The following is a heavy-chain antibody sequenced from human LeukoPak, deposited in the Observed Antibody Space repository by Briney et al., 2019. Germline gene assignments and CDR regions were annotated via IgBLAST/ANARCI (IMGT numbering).Heavy chain of an antibody. V-gene: IGHV4-59*08. CDR1: GGSISSYY. CDR3: ARHQGTYSCSWYDY. CDR2: IYYSGST. Sequence: SETLSLTCTVSGGSISSYYWSWIRQPPGKGLEWIGYIYYSGSTNYNPSLKSRVTISVDTSKNQFSLKLSSVTAADTAVYYCARHQGTYSCSWYDYWGQGTLVTVSS. D-gene: IGHD6-13*01. J-gene: IGHJ4*02.